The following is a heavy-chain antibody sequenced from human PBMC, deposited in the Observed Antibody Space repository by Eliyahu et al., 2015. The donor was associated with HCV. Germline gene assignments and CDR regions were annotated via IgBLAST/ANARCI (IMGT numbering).Heavy chain of an antibody. Sequence: QVQLQESGPGLVKPSETLSLTCTVSGASISXYYWSWIRQPPGXGLEWIGYIHYSGSTNYNPSLKSRVTMSVDTSKNQFSLKLSSVTAADTAVYYCSSGGGGIAVAGTGGWFDPWGQGTLVTVSS. V-gene: IGHV4-59*01. CDR2: IHYSGST. D-gene: IGHD6-19*01. J-gene: IGHJ5*02. CDR1: GASISXYY. CDR3: SSGGGGIAVAGTGGWFDP.